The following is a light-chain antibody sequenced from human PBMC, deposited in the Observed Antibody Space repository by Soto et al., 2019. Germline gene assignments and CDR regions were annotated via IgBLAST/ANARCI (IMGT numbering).Light chain of an antibody. J-gene: IGLJ1*01. CDR2: EVT. CDR3: TSYTSSITYV. CDR1: GSDVGGYNY. Sequence: QSVLTQPASVSGSPGQSSTISFTGTGSDVGGYNYVSWYQQHPGKAPKVVIYEVTYRPAGVSNRFSGSKSGNTAYLTISGLQAEDEADYYCTSYTSSITYVFGTGTKVT. V-gene: IGLV2-14*03.